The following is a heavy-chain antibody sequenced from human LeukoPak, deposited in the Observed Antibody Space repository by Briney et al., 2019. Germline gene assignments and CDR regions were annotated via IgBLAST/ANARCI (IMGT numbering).Heavy chain of an antibody. CDR1: GGSISSGGYY. D-gene: IGHD6-19*01. Sequence: SETLSLTCTVSGGSISSGGYYWSWIRQHPGKGLEWIGYIYYSGDTYYNPSLKSRVTISVDTSKTQFSLKVTSVTAADTAAYYCARIEYSSGWYPDYWGQGTLVTVSS. CDR2: IYYSGDT. J-gene: IGHJ4*02. V-gene: IGHV4-31*03. CDR3: ARIEYSSGWYPDY.